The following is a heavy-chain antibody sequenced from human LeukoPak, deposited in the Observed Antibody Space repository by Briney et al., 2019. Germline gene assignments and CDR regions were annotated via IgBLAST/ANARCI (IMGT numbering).Heavy chain of an antibody. V-gene: IGHV1-18*01. D-gene: IGHD3-10*01. Sequence: ASVKVSCKASGYTFTSYGVSWVRQAPGQGLEWMGWISGYNGNTHYAEKLQGRVTMTTDTSTSTSYMELRSLRSDDTAVYYCARGLRRGYYYYYYMDVWGKGTTVTISS. CDR2: ISGYNGNT. J-gene: IGHJ6*03. CDR3: ARGLRRGYYYYYYMDV. CDR1: GYTFTSYG.